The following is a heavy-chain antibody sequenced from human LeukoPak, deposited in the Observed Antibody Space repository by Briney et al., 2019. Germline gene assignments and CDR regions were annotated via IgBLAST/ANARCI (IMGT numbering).Heavy chain of an antibody. D-gene: IGHD2-2*01. V-gene: IGHV3-30*02. Sequence: GGSPRLSCAASGFTFSSYGMHWVRQAPGKGLEWVAFIRYDGSNKYYADSVKGRFTISRDNSKNTLYLQMNSLRAEDTAVYYCAKLGCSSTSCYHIWGQGTMVTVSS. J-gene: IGHJ3*02. CDR1: GFTFSSYG. CDR2: IRYDGSNK. CDR3: AKLGCSSTSCYHI.